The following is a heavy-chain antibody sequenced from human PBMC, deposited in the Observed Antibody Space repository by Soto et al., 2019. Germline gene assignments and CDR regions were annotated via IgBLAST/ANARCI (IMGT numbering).Heavy chain of an antibody. J-gene: IGHJ6*02. V-gene: IGHV2-5*01. Sequence: QITLKESGPTLVKPTETLTLTCTFSGFSLTTRGMGVAWIRQPPGRALEWLALIYWNDDPRYSPSLKSRLTITKDTTKNQVVLTMTNMDPVDTATYYCAQRTPEHGMDVWGQGTMVTVSS. CDR2: IYWNDDP. CDR1: GFSLTTRGMG. CDR3: AQRTPEHGMDV.